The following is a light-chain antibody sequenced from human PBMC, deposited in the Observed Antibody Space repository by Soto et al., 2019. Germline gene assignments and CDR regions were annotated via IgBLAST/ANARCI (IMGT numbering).Light chain of an antibody. CDR1: SSNIGAGYD. CDR2: GNS. CDR3: QSYDSSLSAWV. V-gene: IGLV1-40*01. Sequence: QSVLTQPPSVSGAPGQRVTISCTGSSSNIGAGYDVHWYQQRPGTDPKLLIYGNSNRPSGVPDRFSGSKSGTSASLAITGLQAEDAADYYCQSYDSSLSAWVFGGGTKLTVL. J-gene: IGLJ3*02.